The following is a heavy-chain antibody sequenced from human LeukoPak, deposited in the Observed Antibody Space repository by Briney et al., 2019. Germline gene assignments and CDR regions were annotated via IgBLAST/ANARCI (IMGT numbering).Heavy chain of an antibody. CDR3: ARRDGQFETGLVSGFDY. CDR1: GYSFTSYW. J-gene: IGHJ4*02. Sequence: GESLKISCKGSGYSFTSYWIGWVRQMPGKGLEWMGIIYPGDSDTRYSPSFQGQVTISADKSISTAYLQWSSLKASDTAMYYCARRDGQFETGLVSGFDYWGQGTLVTVSS. V-gene: IGHV5-51*01. CDR2: IYPGDSDT. D-gene: IGHD3/OR15-3a*01.